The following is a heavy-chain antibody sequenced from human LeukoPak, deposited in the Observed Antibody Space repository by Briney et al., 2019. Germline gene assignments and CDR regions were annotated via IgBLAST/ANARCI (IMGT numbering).Heavy chain of an antibody. CDR1: GFNLSNYW. V-gene: IGHV3-74*01. J-gene: IGHJ4*02. CDR3: ARLPGGVVIDAGLY. CDR2: IHSDGSTI. D-gene: IGHD2-21*01. Sequence: GGSLRLSCAASGFNLSNYWMHWVRQVPGRGLVWVSLIHSDGSTIIYADSVKGRFTISRDNAKKTLYLQMDSLRAEDTAMYYCARLPGGVVIDAGLYWGQGTLVTVSS.